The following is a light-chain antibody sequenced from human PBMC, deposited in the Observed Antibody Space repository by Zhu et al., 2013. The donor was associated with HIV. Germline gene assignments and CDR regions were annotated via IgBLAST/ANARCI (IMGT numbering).Light chain of an antibody. J-gene: IGKJ5*01. CDR2: DMS. V-gene: IGKV3-20*01. CDR1: QSVYSTY. Sequence: EIVLTQSPGTLSLSPGERGTLSCRASQSVYSTYLAWYQQKPGQAPRLLIFDMSTRATGIPDRFSGSGSGTDFALTISRPEPEDFAVYYCLQYGTLPLTFGQGTRLEIK. CDR3: LQYGTLPLT.